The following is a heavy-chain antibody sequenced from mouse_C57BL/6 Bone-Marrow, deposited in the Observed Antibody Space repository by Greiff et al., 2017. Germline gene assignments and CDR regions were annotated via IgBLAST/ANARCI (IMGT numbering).Heavy chain of an antibody. J-gene: IGHJ2*01. Sequence: VQLQQPGAELVRPGTSVKLSCKVSGYTFTSYGISWVKQRTGQGLEWIGEIYPRSGNTYYNEKFKGKATLTADKSSSTAYMELRSLTSEDSAVYFCARGISITTVVARDYWGQGTTLTVSS. CDR1: GYTFTSYG. CDR3: ARGISITTVVARDY. CDR2: IYPRSGNT. V-gene: IGHV1-81*01. D-gene: IGHD1-1*01.